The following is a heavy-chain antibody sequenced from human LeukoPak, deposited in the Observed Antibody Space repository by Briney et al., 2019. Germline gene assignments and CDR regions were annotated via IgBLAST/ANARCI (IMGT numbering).Heavy chain of an antibody. V-gene: IGHV5-51*01. D-gene: IGHD6-13*01. CDR3: ARHVVFGSSFLYYFDY. CDR2: IYPGDSDT. CDR1: GYSFTSYW. J-gene: IGHJ4*02. Sequence: KPGESLTLSWTGSGYSFTSYWIGSVRQMPGKGLEWMGYIYPGDSDTRYSPSFKGQVTMSAEKSISTAYLQWSSLKASDTAMYYCARHVVFGSSFLYYFDYWGQGTLVTVSS.